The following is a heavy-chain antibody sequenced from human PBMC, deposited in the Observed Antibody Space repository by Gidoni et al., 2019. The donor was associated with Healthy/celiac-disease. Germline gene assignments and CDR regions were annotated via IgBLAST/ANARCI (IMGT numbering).Heavy chain of an antibody. CDR1: GGTVSSYA. V-gene: IGHV1-69*04. CDR2: IIPILCIA. CDR3: ASSAIPAAMAWFDP. J-gene: IGHJ5*02. D-gene: IGHD2-2*01. Sequence: QVQRVQSGAEVKKPGASVKVSGKASGGTVSSYALSWVRQAPGQGLEWMGRIIPILCIAHYAQKFQGRVTITADKSTSTAYMELSSLRSEDTAVYYCASSAIPAAMAWFDPWGQGTLVTVSS.